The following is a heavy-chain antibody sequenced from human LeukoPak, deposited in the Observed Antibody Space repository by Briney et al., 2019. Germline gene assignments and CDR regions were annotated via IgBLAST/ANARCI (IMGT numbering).Heavy chain of an antibody. CDR2: TYYRSKWYN. CDR3: ASSWYSSGAFDY. J-gene: IGHJ4*02. D-gene: IGHD6-25*01. V-gene: IGHV6-1*01. Sequence: SQTLSLTCAISGDSVSSNSAAWTWIRQSPSRGLEWLGRTYYRSKWYNDYAVSVKSQITINPDTSKNQFSLPLNSVTPEDTAVYYCASSWYSSGAFDYWGQGTLVTVSS. CDR1: GDSVSSNSAA.